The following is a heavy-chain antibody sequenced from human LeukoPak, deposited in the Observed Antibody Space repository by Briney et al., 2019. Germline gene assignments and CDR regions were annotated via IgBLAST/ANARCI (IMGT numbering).Heavy chain of an antibody. CDR1: VGTFSSYG. J-gene: IGHJ4*02. V-gene: IGHV1-69*01. Sequence: APLKVSCKASVGTFSSYGISWVRQAPGQRLEWMGGIIHIFGTPDYAQKFQDRVTITADEDTSTAYMEVNSLTSDDTAIYYCARVSYDSRGYDYWGQGTLVTVSS. CDR2: IIHIFGTP. CDR3: ARVSYDSRGYDY. D-gene: IGHD3-22*01.